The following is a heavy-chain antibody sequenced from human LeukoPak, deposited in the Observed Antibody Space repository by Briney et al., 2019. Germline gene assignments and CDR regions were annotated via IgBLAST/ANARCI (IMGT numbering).Heavy chain of an antibody. V-gene: IGHV1-2*02. Sequence: GASVKVSCKASGYTFTGYYMHRVRQAPGQGLEWMGWINPNSGGTNYAQKFQGRVTMTRDTSISTAYMELSRLRSDDTAVYYCARGRVYCSGGSCYFFRFDPWGQGTLVTVSS. CDR1: GYTFTGYY. CDR2: INPNSGGT. J-gene: IGHJ5*02. CDR3: ARGRVYCSGGSCYFFRFDP. D-gene: IGHD2-15*01.